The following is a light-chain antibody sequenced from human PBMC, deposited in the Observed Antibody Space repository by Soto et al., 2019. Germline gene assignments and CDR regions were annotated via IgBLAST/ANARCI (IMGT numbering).Light chain of an antibody. V-gene: IGKV3-11*01. CDR1: QSVSSH. CDR3: QQRSSAIT. CDR2: DAY. J-gene: IGKJ5*01. Sequence: EIVLTQSPATLSLSPGERATLSCRASQSVSSHLAWFQQRPGQAPRLLIYDAYNRATGIPARFSGRGSGTDFTLTISSLEPEDFAVYYCQQRSSAITCGQGTRLEIK.